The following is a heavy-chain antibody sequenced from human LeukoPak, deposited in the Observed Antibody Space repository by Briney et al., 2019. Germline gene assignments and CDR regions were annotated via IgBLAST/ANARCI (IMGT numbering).Heavy chain of an antibody. J-gene: IGHJ4*02. CDR1: GFTISNYE. Sequence: GGSLRLSCAASGFTISNYEMNWVRQAPGKGLEWVSYISGSGSTIYYADSVKGRFTISRDNSKNTVYLQMSSLRAEDTAMYYCARVSAGDDSTPAATFDYWGQGTLVTVSS. CDR3: ARVSAGDDSTPAATFDY. V-gene: IGHV3-48*03. CDR2: ISGSGSTI. D-gene: IGHD2-2*01.